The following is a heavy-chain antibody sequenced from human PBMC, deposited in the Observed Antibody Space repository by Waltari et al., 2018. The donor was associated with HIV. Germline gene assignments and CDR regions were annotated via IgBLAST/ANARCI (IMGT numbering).Heavy chain of an antibody. CDR3: ANCREEAGIDY. V-gene: IGHV3-23*01. J-gene: IGHJ4*02. Sequence: EVQLLESGGGLVQPGGSLRRSCAASGFTFRSVAMSWVRQAPGKGLEWVSAISGSGGSTYYADSVKGRFTISRDNSKNTLYLQMNSLRAEDTAVYYCANCREEAGIDYWGQGTLVTVSS. CDR2: ISGSGGST. D-gene: IGHD6-19*01. CDR1: GFTFRSVA.